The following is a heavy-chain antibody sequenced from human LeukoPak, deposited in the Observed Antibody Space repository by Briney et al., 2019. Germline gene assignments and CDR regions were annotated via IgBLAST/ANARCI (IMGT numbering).Heavy chain of an antibody. CDR2: IKQDGSEK. CDR3: ARDPAPGGSGSYFNWFDP. CDR1: GFTFSSYW. V-gene: IGHV3-7*01. Sequence: GGSLRLSCAASGFTFSSYWMTWVRQAPGKGLEWVANIKQDGSEKHYVDSVKGRFTISRDNAKNSLYLQMNSLRAEDTAVYYCARDPAPGGSGSYFNWFDPWGQGTLVTVSS. J-gene: IGHJ5*02. D-gene: IGHD1-26*01.